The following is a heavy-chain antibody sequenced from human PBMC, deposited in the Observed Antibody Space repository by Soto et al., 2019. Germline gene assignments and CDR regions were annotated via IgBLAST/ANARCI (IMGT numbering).Heavy chain of an antibody. CDR3: ANGLRFLEWLSIDYYFDY. V-gene: IGHV4-39*01. CDR1: GGSISSSSYY. D-gene: IGHD3-3*01. Sequence: SATLSLTCTVSGGSISSSSYYWGWIRQPPGKGLEWIGSIYYSGSTYYNPSLKSRVTISVDTSKNQFSLKLSTVTAADTAVYYCANGLRFLEWLSIDYYFDYWGQGTLVTVSS. CDR2: IYYSGST. J-gene: IGHJ4*02.